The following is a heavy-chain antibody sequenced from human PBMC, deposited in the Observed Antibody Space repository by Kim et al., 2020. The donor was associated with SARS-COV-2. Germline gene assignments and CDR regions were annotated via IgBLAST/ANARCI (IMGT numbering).Heavy chain of an antibody. V-gene: IGHV1-18*01. D-gene: IGHD3-22*01. Sequence: ASVKVSCKASGYTFTSYGISWVRQAPGQGLEWMGWISAYNGNTNYAQKLQGRVTMTTDTSTSTAYMELRSLRSDDTAVYYCARDLGYYDSSGRVGHFDYWGQGTLVTVSS. CDR3: ARDLGYYDSSGRVGHFDY. CDR2: ISAYNGNT. J-gene: IGHJ4*02. CDR1: GYTFTSYG.